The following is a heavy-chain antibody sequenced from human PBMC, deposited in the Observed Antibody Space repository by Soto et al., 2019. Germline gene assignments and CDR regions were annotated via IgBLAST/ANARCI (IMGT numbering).Heavy chain of an antibody. CDR2: IIPMLGIR. D-gene: IGHD2-21*01. Sequence: QVQLVQSGAEVKKPGSSVKVSCKDSGGTFSTYSMFWVRQAPGQGLEWMGRIIPMLGIRNYAQRFQDRVTITAEKSTVTAHIELSSLRSEDTALYYCTIGSWSGEVFDIWGQGTMVTVSS. CDR3: TIGSWSGEVFDI. CDR1: GGTFSTYS. J-gene: IGHJ3*02. V-gene: IGHV1-69*02.